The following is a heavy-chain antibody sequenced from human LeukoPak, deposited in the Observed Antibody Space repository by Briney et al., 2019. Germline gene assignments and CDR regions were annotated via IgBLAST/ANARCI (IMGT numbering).Heavy chain of an antibody. V-gene: IGHV3-66*01. CDR1: GFTVSSNY. CDR3: ARVTSGYYYPDY. CDR2: IYSGGSA. J-gene: IGHJ4*02. D-gene: IGHD3-22*01. Sequence: PRGSLRLSCAASGFTVSSNYMSWVRQAPGKGLEWVSVIYSGGSAYYADSVKGRFTISRDNSKNTLYLQMNSLRAEDTAVYYCARVTSGYYYPDYWGQGTLVTVSS.